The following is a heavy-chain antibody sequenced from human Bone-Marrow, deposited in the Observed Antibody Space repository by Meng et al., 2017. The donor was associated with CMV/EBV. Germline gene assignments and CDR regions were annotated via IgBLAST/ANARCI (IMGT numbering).Heavy chain of an antibody. Sequence: GESLKISCAASGFTFSSYSMNWVRQAPGKGLEWVSSISSSSSYIYYADSVRGRFTISRDNSKNTLYLQMNSLRAEDTAVYYCAKGAGTRYDFWSGYYTGIESYYYYGMDVWGQGTTVTVSS. J-gene: IGHJ6*02. CDR3: AKGAGTRYDFWSGYYTGIESYYYYGMDV. CDR1: GFTFSSYS. CDR2: ISSSSSYI. V-gene: IGHV3-21*01. D-gene: IGHD3-3*01.